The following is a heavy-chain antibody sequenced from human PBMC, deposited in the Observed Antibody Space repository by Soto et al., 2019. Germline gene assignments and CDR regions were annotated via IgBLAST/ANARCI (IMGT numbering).Heavy chain of an antibody. CDR2: INPSTGVT. CDR1: GYSFTDYY. V-gene: IGHV1-2*04. Sequence: QVQLVQSGAEVKKPGASVKVSCKASGYSFTDYYMHWVRQAPGQGPEWLGWINPSTGVTHFAQKFQGWVTMTRDTSISTAYMELSRLTSDDTAVYYCVRSPGDVRYGMDVWGQGTTVTVSS. CDR3: VRSPGDVRYGMDV. D-gene: IGHD2-21*02. J-gene: IGHJ6*02.